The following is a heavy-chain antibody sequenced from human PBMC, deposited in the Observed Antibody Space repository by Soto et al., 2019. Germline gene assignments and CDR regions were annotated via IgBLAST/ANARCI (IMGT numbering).Heavy chain of an antibody. CDR3: ARVMDVLGRGWHYYYYYYIDV. CDR1: GFTFSSYW. CDR2: IKQDGSEK. J-gene: IGHJ6*03. V-gene: IGHV3-7*01. Sequence: EVQLVESGGGLVQPGGSLRLCCAASGFTFSSYWMSWVRQAPGKGLEWVANIKQDGSEKYYVDSVKGRFTISRDNAKNSLYLQMNSLRAEDTAVYYCARVMDVLGRGWHYYYYYYIDVSGKGTTVTVSS. D-gene: IGHD2-8*02.